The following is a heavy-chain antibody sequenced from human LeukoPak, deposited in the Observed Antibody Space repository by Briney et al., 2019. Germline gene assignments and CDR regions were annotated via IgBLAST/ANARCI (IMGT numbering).Heavy chain of an antibody. CDR1: GGSISSYY. V-gene: IGHV4-59*01. J-gene: IGHJ5*02. D-gene: IGHD6-13*01. Sequence: PSETLSLTCTVSGGSISSYYWSWIRQPPGKGLEWIGYIYYSGSTNYNPSLKSRVTISVDTSKNQFSLKLSSVTAADTAVYYCARSRSSSWYTPGSWGQETLVTVSA. CDR3: ARSRSSSWYTPGS. CDR2: IYYSGST.